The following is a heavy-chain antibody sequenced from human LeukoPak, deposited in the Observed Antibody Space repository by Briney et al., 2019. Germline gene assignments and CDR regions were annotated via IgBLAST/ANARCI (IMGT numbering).Heavy chain of an antibody. CDR3: ARVEGPYYYYGMDV. CDR1: GYTFTSYD. J-gene: IGHJ6*02. V-gene: IGHV1-8*01. CDR2: MNPNSGNA. Sequence: ASVKVSCKASGYTFTSYDINWVRQATGQGLEWMGWMNPNSGNAGYVQKLQGRVTMTRSTSISTAYMELSSLRSEDTAVYYCARVEGPYYYYGMDVWGQGTTVTVSS.